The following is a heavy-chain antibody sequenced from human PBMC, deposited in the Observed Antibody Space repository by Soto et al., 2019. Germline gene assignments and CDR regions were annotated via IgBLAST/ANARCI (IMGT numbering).Heavy chain of an antibody. V-gene: IGHV4-59*08. CDR3: ARLEVATPKYYFDY. CDR1: GGSISGSY. CDR2: IYYSGVT. D-gene: IGHD5-12*01. Sequence: SETLSLTCTFSGGSISGSYWTWIRQPPGKGLVYIGYIYYSGVTNYNPSLTSRVTMSVDTSKNQFSLKLTSVTAADTAVYYCARLEVATPKYYFDYWGQGALVTVSS. J-gene: IGHJ4*02.